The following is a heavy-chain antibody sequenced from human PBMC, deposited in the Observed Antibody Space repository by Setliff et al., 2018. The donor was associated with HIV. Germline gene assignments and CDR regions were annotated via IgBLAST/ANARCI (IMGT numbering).Heavy chain of an antibody. CDR2: ISGPGDII. D-gene: IGHD6-25*01. V-gene: IGHV3-23*01. Sequence: GGSLRLSCVASGFDLYTTAMTWIRQIPGKGLEWGSSISGPGDIIFFADSLKGRFTISRDNSKNTIYLQMVSLRAEDTAVYYCVQGGLSSGWGSFWGQGTLVTVSS. J-gene: IGHJ4*02. CDR1: GFDLYTTA. CDR3: VQGGLSSGWGSF.